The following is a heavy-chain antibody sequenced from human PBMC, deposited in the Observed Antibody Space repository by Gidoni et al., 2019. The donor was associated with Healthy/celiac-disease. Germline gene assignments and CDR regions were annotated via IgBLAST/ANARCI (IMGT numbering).Heavy chain of an antibody. CDR1: GGSISSYY. Sequence: QVQLQESGPGLVKPSATLSLTCTVSGGSISSYYWSWIRQPPGKGLEWIGYISYSGSTNYNPSLKSRVTISVETSKNQFSLKLSSVTAADTAVYYCARAGRDGYKIPFDYWGQGTLVTVSS. CDR2: ISYSGST. J-gene: IGHJ4*02. V-gene: IGHV4-59*01. CDR3: ARAGRDGYKIPFDY. D-gene: IGHD5-12*01.